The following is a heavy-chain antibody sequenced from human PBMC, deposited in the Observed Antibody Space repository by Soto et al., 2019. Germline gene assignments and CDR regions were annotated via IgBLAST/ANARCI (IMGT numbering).Heavy chain of an antibody. J-gene: IGHJ5*01. D-gene: IGHD2-21*01. CDR3: GRVVEGATRHTDFDS. V-gene: IGHV4-39*01. CDR1: GVSIHNSHSF. CDR2: VYYSGGA. Sequence: SETLSLTCAVSGVSIHNSHSFWGWIRQPPGKGLEFIANVYYSGGAHYNPSFKSRVTISVNTATNQVSLRMSSVTAADTAVYFCGRVVEGATRHTDFDSWGQGTLVTVSS.